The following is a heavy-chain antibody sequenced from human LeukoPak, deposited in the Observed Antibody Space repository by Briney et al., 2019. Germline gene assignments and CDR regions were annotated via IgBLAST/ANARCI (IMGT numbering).Heavy chain of an antibody. CDR2: IRFDGSHK. J-gene: IGHJ6*02. V-gene: IGHV3-30*02. Sequence: GGSLRLSCAASGFTFSNYGMHWVRQAPGKGLEWVALIRFDGSHKYYADSVKGRFTISRDNSKSSVYLQMNSLRAEDTAVYYCARVGCSTISCSRDYYGMDVWGQGTTVTVSS. CDR1: GFTFSNYG. CDR3: ARVGCSTISCSRDYYGMDV. D-gene: IGHD2-2*01.